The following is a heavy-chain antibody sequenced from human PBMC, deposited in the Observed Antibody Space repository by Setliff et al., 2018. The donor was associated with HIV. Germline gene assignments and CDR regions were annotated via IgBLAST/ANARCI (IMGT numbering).Heavy chain of an antibody. CDR1: GYSIRSGYY. CDR2: HYHDGTS. CDR3: ARTWWLRSNWFDP. J-gene: IGHJ5*02. D-gene: IGHD5-12*01. V-gene: IGHV4-38-2*01. Sequence: PSETLSLTCGVSGYSIRSGYYWGWIRQPPGKGLEWIGSHYHDGTSFYNPSLKSRVTISVDTSKNQFSLKLSSVTAADTAVYYCARTWWLRSNWFDPWGQGTLVTVSS.